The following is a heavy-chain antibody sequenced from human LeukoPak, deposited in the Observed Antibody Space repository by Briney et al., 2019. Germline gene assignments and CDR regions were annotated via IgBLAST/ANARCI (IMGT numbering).Heavy chain of an antibody. V-gene: IGHV3-7*01. D-gene: IGHD6-13*01. Sequence: QAGGSLRLSCAASGFTFSNYWMTWGRQAPGRGGEWGANIKPEGSEKYYVDSVKARFTISRDNSKNTLYLQMNSLRAEDTAVYYCARFPDWAAAGISGWNYYYMDVWGKGTTVTVSS. CDR1: GFTFSNYW. CDR3: ARFPDWAAAGISGWNYYYMDV. J-gene: IGHJ6*03. CDR2: IKPEGSEK.